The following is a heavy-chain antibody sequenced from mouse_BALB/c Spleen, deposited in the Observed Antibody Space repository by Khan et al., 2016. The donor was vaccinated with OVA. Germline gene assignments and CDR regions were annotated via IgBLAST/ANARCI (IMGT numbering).Heavy chain of an antibody. J-gene: IGHJ3*01. CDR2: INPSTGYS. V-gene: IGHV1-7*01. Sequence: VQLQESGAELAKPGASVKMSCKASGYTFTSYWMHWVKQRPGQGLEWIGYINPSTGYSEYNQKFKDKATLTADKSSITAYMQLSSLTSDDSAVYYCANHCSSSAWFAYWGQGTLVTVSA. D-gene: IGHD1-1*01. CDR3: ANHCSSSAWFAY. CDR1: GYTFTSYW.